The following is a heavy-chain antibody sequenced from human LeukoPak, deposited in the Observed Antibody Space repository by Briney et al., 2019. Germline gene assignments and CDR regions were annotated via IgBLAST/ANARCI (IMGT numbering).Heavy chain of an antibody. J-gene: IGHJ4*02. Sequence: ASVKVSCKASGDIFTNYDINWVRQATGEGLEWMGWVNYNSGNTGYAQKFQGRVTMTRNTSISTAYMELSSLRSEDTAVYYCARGSGGIQLWSYSYYFDYWGQGTLVTVSS. D-gene: IGHD5-18*01. CDR2: VNYNSGNT. CDR1: GDIFTNYD. V-gene: IGHV1-8*01. CDR3: ARGSGGIQLWSYSYYFDY.